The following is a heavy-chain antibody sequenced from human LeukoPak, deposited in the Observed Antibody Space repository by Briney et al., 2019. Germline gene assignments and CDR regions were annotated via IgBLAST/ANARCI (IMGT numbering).Heavy chain of an antibody. CDR3: ARLGLEVGGPNWFDP. CDR1: EFTFSSYS. Sequence: GGSLRLSCAASEFTFSSYSMNWVRQAPGKGLEWVSSISSSSSYIYYADSVKGRFTISRDNAKNSLYLQMNSLRVEDTAVYYCARLGLEVGGPNWFDPWGQGTLVTVSS. D-gene: IGHD1-1*01. J-gene: IGHJ5*02. V-gene: IGHV3-21*01. CDR2: ISSSSSYI.